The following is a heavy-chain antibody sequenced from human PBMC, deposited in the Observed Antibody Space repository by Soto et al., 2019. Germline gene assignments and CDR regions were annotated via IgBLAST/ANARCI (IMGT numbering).Heavy chain of an antibody. Sequence: PGESLKISCKGSGYSFTSYWIGWVRQMPGKGLEWMGIIYPGDSDTRYSPSFQGQVTISRDNSKNTLNLQMGSLRAEDMAVYYCARGFQCSGGSCSALDIYYYYYYGMDVWGQGTTVTVSS. D-gene: IGHD2-15*01. V-gene: IGHV5-51*01. J-gene: IGHJ6*02. CDR3: ARGFQCSGGSCSALDIYYYYYYGMDV. CDR1: GYSFTSYW. CDR2: IYPGDSDT.